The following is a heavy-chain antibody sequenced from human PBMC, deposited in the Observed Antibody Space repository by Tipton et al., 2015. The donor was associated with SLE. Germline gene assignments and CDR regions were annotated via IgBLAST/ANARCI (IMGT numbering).Heavy chain of an antibody. J-gene: IGHJ4*02. D-gene: IGHD6-13*01. CDR1: GGSITNTIYY. CDR3: ASQGDTSTWYSFDY. CDR2: IYYSGAT. V-gene: IGHV4-39*02. Sequence: TLSLTCTVSGGSITNTIYYWGWIRQPPGKGLEWIGTIYYSGATYYNPSLKSRVTISVDTSKKHLSLRLSSVTAADTAIYYCASQGDTSTWYSFDYWGQGTLVTVSS.